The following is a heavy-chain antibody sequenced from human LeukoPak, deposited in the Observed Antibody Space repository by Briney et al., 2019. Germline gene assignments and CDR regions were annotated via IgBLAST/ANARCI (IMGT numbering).Heavy chain of an antibody. V-gene: IGHV4-59*12. Sequence: SETLSLTCTVSGGSISTYYWSWIRQPPGKGLEWIGYIYYTGSTNYNPSLKSRVTISVDTSKNQFSLKLSSVTAADTAVYYCARVGYSGYDYRGYFDYWGQGTLVTVSS. D-gene: IGHD5-12*01. J-gene: IGHJ4*02. CDR2: IYYTGST. CDR1: GGSISTYY. CDR3: ARVGYSGYDYRGYFDY.